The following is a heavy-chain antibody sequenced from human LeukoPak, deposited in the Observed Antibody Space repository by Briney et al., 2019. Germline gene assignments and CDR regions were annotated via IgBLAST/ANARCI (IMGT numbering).Heavy chain of an antibody. V-gene: IGHV3-30*03. CDR3: AAWVGATNIYYYYYYMDV. CDR1: GFTFTTYW. D-gene: IGHD1-26*01. J-gene: IGHJ6*03. CDR2: ISYDGSNK. Sequence: PGESLRLSCAASGFTFTTYWMTWVRQAPGKGLEWVAVISYDGSNKYYADSVKGRFTISRDNSKNTLYLQMNSLRAEDTAVYYCAAWVGATNIYYYYYYMDVWGKGTTVTVSS.